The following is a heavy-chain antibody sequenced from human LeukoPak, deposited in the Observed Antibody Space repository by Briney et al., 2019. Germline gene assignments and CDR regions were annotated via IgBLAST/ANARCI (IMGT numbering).Heavy chain of an antibody. D-gene: IGHD3-22*01. Sequence: SETLSLTCTVSGGSISSYYWSWIRQPPGKGLEWIGYIYYSGSTNYNASLKSRVTISIDTSKNQFSLKLSSVTAADTAVYYCARGSYDSNGYYSFDYWGQGTLVTVSS. J-gene: IGHJ4*02. V-gene: IGHV4-59*01. CDR3: ARGSYDSNGYYSFDY. CDR1: GGSISSYY. CDR2: IYYSGST.